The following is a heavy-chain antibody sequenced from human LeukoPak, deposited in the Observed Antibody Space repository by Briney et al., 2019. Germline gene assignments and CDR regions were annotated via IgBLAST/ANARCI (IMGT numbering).Heavy chain of an antibody. J-gene: IGHJ5*02. CDR1: GYTFTGYY. CDR2: INPNSGGT. D-gene: IGHD1-1*01. CDR3: ARVSSTGTGIRPYSNWFDP. Sequence: ASVKVSCKASGYTFTGYYMHWVRQAPGQGLEWMGWINPNSGGTNYAQKFQGRVTMTRDTSISTAYMELSRLRSDDTAVYYCARVSSTGTGIRPYSNWFDPWGQGTLVTVSS. V-gene: IGHV1-2*02.